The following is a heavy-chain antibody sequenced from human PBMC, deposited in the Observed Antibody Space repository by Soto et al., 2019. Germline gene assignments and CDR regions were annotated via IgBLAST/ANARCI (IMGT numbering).Heavy chain of an antibody. J-gene: IGHJ4*02. CDR3: ARESEDLTSSFDY. CDR2: ISSTTNYI. CDR1: GFIFTRYS. Sequence: GGSLRLSCAASGFIFTRYSMNWVRQAPGKGLEWVSSISSTTNYIYYGDSMKGRFTISRDNAKNSLYLEMNSLRAEDTAVYYCARESEDLTSSFDYWGQGTLVTVSS. V-gene: IGHV3-21*06.